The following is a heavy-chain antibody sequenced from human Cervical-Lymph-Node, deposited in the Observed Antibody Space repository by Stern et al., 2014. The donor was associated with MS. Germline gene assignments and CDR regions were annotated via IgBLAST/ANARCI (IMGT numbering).Heavy chain of an antibody. Sequence: VQLVESGAEVKKPGASVKVSCKASGYTFSSYGITWVRQASGHGIEWMGWMNPYSGNTVYAQKFKGRVSMTSDPSISTVYMELTSLTSDDTAVYFCARAVRNQLLSEYWGQGTLVTVSS. V-gene: IGHV1-8*01. J-gene: IGHJ4*02. CDR2: MNPYSGNT. D-gene: IGHD2-2*01. CDR1: GYTFSSYG. CDR3: ARAVRNQLLSEY.